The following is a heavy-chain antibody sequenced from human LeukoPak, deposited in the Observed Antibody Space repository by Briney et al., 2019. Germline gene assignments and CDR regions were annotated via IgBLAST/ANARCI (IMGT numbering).Heavy chain of an antibody. CDR1: GGSISSGGYS. CDR2: IYHSGST. CDR3: ARSSGYSSGRLDY. J-gene: IGHJ4*02. D-gene: IGHD6-19*01. Sequence: PSQTLSLTCAVSGGSISSGGYSWSWIRQPPGKGLEWIGYIYHSGSTYYNPSLKSRVTIPVDRSKNQFSLKLSSVTAADTAVYYCARSSGYSSGRLDYWGQGTLVTVSS. V-gene: IGHV4-30-2*01.